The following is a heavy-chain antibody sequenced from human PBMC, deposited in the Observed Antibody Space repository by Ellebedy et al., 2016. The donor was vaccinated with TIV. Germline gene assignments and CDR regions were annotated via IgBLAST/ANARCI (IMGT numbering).Heavy chain of an antibody. J-gene: IGHJ4*02. CDR2: IYYSGST. D-gene: IGHD6-19*01. CDR1: GYSISSGYY. Sequence: SETLSLTCTVSGYSISSGYYWGWIRPPPGKGLEWIGSIYYSGSTYYNPSLKSRVAISVDTSKNQFSLKLSSVTAADTAVYYCAREGGVAGTSDYWGQGTLVTVSS. CDR3: AREGGVAGTSDY. V-gene: IGHV4-38-2*02.